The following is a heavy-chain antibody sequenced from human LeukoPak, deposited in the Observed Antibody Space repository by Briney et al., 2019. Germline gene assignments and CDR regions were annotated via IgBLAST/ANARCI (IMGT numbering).Heavy chain of an antibody. CDR3: AWSIAARPPYYYYYMDV. CDR1: GGTFSSYA. D-gene: IGHD6-6*01. V-gene: IGHV1-69*05. CDR2: IIPIFGTA. J-gene: IGHJ6*03. Sequence: SVKVSCKASGGTFSSYAISWVRQAPRQGLEWMGGIIPIFGTANYAQKFQGRVTITTDESTSTAYMELSSLRSEDTAVYYCAWSIAARPPYYYYYMDVWGKGTTVTVSS.